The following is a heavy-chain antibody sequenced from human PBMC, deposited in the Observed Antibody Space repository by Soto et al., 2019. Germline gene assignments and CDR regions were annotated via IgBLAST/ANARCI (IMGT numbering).Heavy chain of an antibody. CDR1: GGTFGSYA. J-gene: IGHJ6*02. CDR2: IIPIFGTA. Sequence: GDSVKVSWKASGGTFGSYAISWVRQAPGQGLEWMGGIIPIFGTANYAQKFQGRVTITADESTSTAYMELSSLRSEDTAVYYCARQGAARPGYYYGMDVWGQGTTVTVSS. D-gene: IGHD6-6*01. CDR3: ARQGAARPGYYYGMDV. V-gene: IGHV1-69*13.